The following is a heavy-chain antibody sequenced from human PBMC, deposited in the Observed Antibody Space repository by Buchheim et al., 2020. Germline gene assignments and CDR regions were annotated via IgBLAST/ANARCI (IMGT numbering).Heavy chain of an antibody. CDR2: VTRSADGGTT. Sequence: EVQLVESGGGLVKPGGSLRLSCAASGFAFSNVWMSWVRQAPGKGLEWVGRVTRSADGGTTDYAAPVRGRFTISRDDSKNTLYLEMNSLRTEDTAVYYCARDFLSSKGTTSIDYWGQGTL. J-gene: IGHJ4*02. CDR1: GFAFSNVW. D-gene: IGHD2-2*01. CDR3: ARDFLSSKGTTSIDY. V-gene: IGHV3-15*01.